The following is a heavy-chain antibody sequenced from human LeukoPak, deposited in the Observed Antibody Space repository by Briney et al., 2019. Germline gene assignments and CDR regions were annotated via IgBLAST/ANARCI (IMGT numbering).Heavy chain of an antibody. CDR2: IYYSGST. Sequence: SETLSLTCTVSGGSISSYYWSWIRQPPGKGLEWIGYIYYSGSTNYNPSLKSRVTISVDTSKNQFSLKLSSVTAADTAVYYCARGYGDYVFDYWGQGTLVTVSS. J-gene: IGHJ4*02. D-gene: IGHD4-17*01. CDR3: ARGYGDYVFDY. V-gene: IGHV4-59*08. CDR1: GGSISSYY.